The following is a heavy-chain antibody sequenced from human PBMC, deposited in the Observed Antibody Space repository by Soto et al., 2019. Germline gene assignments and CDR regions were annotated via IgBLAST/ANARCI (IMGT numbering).Heavy chain of an antibody. J-gene: IGHJ6*02. D-gene: IGHD2-21*02. CDR3: AKTGPYCGGDCSRYFYGMDV. V-gene: IGHV3-23*01. Sequence: GGSLRLSCAASGFAFRTYAMAWVRQAPGKGLEWVSGIWGSGDRTFYADSVKGRYTISRDNSRNTLYLQMYSLTAEDTALYYCAKTGPYCGGDCSRYFYGMDVWGQGTTVTVSS. CDR1: GFAFRTYA. CDR2: IWGSGDRT.